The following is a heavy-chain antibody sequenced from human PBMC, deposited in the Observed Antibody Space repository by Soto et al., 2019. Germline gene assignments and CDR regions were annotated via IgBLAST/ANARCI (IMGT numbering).Heavy chain of an antibody. J-gene: IGHJ4*02. CDR2: ISPDGSEK. CDR3: SRSLNS. Sequence: LRLSCAASGFTFSSFWMDWVRQPPGKGLEWVANISPDGSEKHYVDSVKGRFTISRDNARNSLYLQMRSLTAEDSALYYCSRSLNSWGQGTRVTVSS. CDR1: GFTFSSFW. V-gene: IGHV3-7*01.